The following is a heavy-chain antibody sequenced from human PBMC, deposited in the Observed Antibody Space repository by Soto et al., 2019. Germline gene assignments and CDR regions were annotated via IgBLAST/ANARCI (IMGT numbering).Heavy chain of an antibody. CDR2: IYPGDSDT. D-gene: IGHD4-17*01. CDR1: GYSFTSYW. Sequence: PGESLKISCKGSGYSFTSYWIGWVRQMPGKGLEWMGIIYPGDSDTRYSPSFQGQVTISADKSISTAYLQWSSLKASDTAMYYCTKRPVTTLGAFDIWGQGKMVTVSS. V-gene: IGHV5-51*01. CDR3: TKRPVTTLGAFDI. J-gene: IGHJ3*02.